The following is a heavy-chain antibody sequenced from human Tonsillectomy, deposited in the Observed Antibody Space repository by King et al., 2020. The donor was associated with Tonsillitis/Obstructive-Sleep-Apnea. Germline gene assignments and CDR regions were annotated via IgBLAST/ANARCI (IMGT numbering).Heavy chain of an antibody. CDR2: XXXXXXXX. J-gene: IGHJ4*02. CDR3: AKSHRGVAGDFDY. CDR1: GFTFSXYA. Sequence: QLVQSGGGXVQPGGSLRLXXXXSGFTFSXYAXSXXXXAXXKXXXWXXXXXXXXXXXXXAXXXXGRXTISRXXSKNTLYLQTNXLRAEDTAVYYCAKSHRGVAGDFDYWGQGTLVTVSS. D-gene: IGHD6-19*01. V-gene: IGHV3-23*04.